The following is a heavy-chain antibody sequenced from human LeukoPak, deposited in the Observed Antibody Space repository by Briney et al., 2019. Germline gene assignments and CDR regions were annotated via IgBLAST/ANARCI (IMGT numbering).Heavy chain of an antibody. J-gene: IGHJ4*02. CDR2: ISSSGSTI. CDR3: ARVGSSGYPIDY. Sequence: PGGSLRLSCAASGFTFSDYYMSWIRRAPGKGLEWVSYISSSGSTINYADSVKGRFTISRDSAKKSLFPQMNSLRAEDTAVYYCARVGSSGYPIDYWGQGTLVTVSS. CDR1: GFTFSDYY. D-gene: IGHD3-22*01. V-gene: IGHV3-11*01.